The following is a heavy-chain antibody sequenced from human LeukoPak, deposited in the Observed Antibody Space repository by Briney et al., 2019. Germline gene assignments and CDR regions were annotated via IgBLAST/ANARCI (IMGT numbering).Heavy chain of an antibody. V-gene: IGHV1-2*02. Sequence: ASVKVSCKASGYTFTGYYMHWVRQPPGKGLEWMGWINPNSGGTNYAQKFQGRLTMTRDTSTSTVYMELSSLRSEDTAVYYCARGTDYQLPLLDCWGQGTLVTVSS. J-gene: IGHJ4*02. CDR1: GYTFTGYY. CDR2: INPNSGGT. CDR3: ARGTDYQLPLLDC. D-gene: IGHD2-2*01.